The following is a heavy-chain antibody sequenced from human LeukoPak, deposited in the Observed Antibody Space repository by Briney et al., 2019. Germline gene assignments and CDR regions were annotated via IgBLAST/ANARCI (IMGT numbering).Heavy chain of an antibody. V-gene: IGHV4-59*01. Sequence: SETLSLTCTVSGGSISSYYWSWIRQPPGKGLEWIGYIYYSGSTNYNPSLKSRVTISVDTSKNQSSLKLSSVTAADTAVYYCARAGGVYSDAFDIWGQGTMVTVSS. CDR2: IYYSGST. CDR3: ARAGGVYSDAFDI. CDR1: GGSISSYY. D-gene: IGHD3-3*01. J-gene: IGHJ3*02.